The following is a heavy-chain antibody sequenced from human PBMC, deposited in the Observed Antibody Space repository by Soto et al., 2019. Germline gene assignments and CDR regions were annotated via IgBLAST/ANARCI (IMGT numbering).Heavy chain of an antibody. CDR3: VKDESINWYSGHFRH. D-gene: IGHD6-13*01. J-gene: IGHJ1*01. V-gene: IGHV3-9*01. CDR2: INWNSGSI. Sequence: ALRLSCAASGFTFEDYAMHWVRQVPGKSLEWVSGINWNSGSIGYGDSAKGRFAISRDNAKNSLHLQMNSLGAEDTAFYYCVKDESINWYSGHFRHWGQGTLVTVSS. CDR1: GFTFEDYA.